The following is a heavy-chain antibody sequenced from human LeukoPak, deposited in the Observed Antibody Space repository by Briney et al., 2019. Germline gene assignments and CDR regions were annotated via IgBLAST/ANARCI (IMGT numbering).Heavy chain of an antibody. J-gene: IGHJ4*02. D-gene: IGHD1-26*01. CDR3: ATLDSGSFLGFDY. V-gene: IGHV1-46*01. Sequence: ASVKVSCKASGYTFTSYYMHWVRQAPGQGLEWMGIINPSGGSTNYAQKFQGRVTMTRDMSTSTVYMELSSLRSEDTAVYYCATLDSGSFLGFDYWGQGTLVTVSS. CDR1: GYTFTSYY. CDR2: INPSGGST.